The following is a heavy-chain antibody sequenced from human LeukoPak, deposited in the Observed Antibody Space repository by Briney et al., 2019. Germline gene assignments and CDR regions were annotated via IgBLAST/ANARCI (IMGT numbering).Heavy chain of an antibody. CDR1: GYTFTGCY. Sequence: GASVKVSCKASGYTFTGCYMHWVRQAPGQGLEWMGWINPNSGGTNYAQKFQGRVTMTRDTSISTAYMELSSLRSEDTAVYYCATDLADTGWGQGTLVTVSS. V-gene: IGHV1-2*02. CDR2: INPNSGGT. CDR3: ATDLADTG. D-gene: IGHD4-17*01. J-gene: IGHJ4*02.